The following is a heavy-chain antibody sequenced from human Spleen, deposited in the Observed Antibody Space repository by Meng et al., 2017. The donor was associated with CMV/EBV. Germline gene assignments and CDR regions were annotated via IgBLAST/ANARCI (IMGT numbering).Heavy chain of an antibody. CDR2: INQDGSEK. J-gene: IGHJ4*02. D-gene: IGHD3-22*01. CDR1: GFTFRSYS. Sequence: GESLKISCEASGFTFRSYSMNWVRQAPGKGLEWVANINQDGSEKYYVDSVKGRFTISRDNAKNSLYLQMNSLRTEDTAIYYCARDHPTYYPSGGRVEASWGQGTLVTVS. CDR3: ARDHPTYYPSGGRVEAS. V-gene: IGHV3-7*01.